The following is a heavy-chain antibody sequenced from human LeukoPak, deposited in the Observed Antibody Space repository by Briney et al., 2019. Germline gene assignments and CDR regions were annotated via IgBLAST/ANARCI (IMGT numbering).Heavy chain of an antibody. J-gene: IGHJ4*02. Sequence: GGSLRLSCVASGFTFSSYTMNWVRQAPGKGLEWVSSISSSSTYIYYADSLKGRFTISRDNAKNTLYLQINSLRAEDTAVYYCARVISSSWSPPGYWGQGTLVTVSS. CDR1: GFTFSSYT. V-gene: IGHV3-21*01. D-gene: IGHD6-13*01. CDR3: ARVISSSWSPPGY. CDR2: ISSSSTYI.